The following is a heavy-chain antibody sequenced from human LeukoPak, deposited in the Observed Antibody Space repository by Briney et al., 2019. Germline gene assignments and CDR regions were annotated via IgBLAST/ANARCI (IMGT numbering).Heavy chain of an antibody. V-gene: IGHV3-30*03. CDR1: GFTFSSYG. D-gene: IGHD3-3*01. Sequence: PGRSLRLSCAASGFTFSSYGMHWVRQAPGKGLEWVAVISYDGSNKYYADSVKGRFTISRDNSKNTLYLQMNSLRAEDTAVYYCARDSEEWSGHDAFDIWGQGTMVTVSS. CDR2: ISYDGSNK. J-gene: IGHJ3*02. CDR3: ARDSEEWSGHDAFDI.